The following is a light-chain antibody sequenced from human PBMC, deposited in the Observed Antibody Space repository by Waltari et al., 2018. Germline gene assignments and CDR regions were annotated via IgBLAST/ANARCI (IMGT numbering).Light chain of an antibody. CDR3: CSFTDTSIWV. V-gene: IGLV2-23*02. J-gene: IGLJ3*02. CDR1: NSDIGKYDL. CDR2: EVT. Sequence: QSALTQPAPVSGSPGQSITISCTGTNSDIGKYDLLSWYQQHPGKAPKILIYEVTQRPSGVSNHFSGSKSGNTASLTISGLQPEDEANYYCCSFTDTSIWVFGGGTKLTVL.